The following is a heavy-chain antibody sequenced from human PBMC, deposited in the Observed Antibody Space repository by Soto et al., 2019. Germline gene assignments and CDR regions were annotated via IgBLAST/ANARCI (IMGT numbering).Heavy chain of an antibody. CDR1: GGTFRNYP. J-gene: IGHJ4*02. CDR2: IFPLTDIP. CDR3: ARGPLVVLNYFES. Sequence: QVQLVQSGTEVKKPGSSVKVSCKASGGTFRNYPINWVRQAPGQGLEWMGSIFPLTDIPDYEQNFQTRLTISEYKSTSTAYMELSSLTSDDTAMYFCARGPLVVLNYFESWGQGTLVTVSS. V-gene: IGHV1-69*02.